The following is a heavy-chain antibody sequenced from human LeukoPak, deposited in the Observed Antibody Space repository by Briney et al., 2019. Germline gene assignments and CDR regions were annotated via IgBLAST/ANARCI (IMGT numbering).Heavy chain of an antibody. CDR2: ISSYNGNT. D-gene: IGHD5-18*01. J-gene: IGHJ3*01. CDR3: VRADTAMITPQDAFDV. V-gene: IGHV1-18*01. Sequence: ASVKVTCKTSGYTFTNYGISWVRQAPGQGLEWMGWISSYNGNTHYARELQGRLTVTTDTSTKTAYMELRSLTSDDTAVYYRVRADTAMITPQDAFDVWGQGTMLTVSS. CDR1: GYTFTNYG.